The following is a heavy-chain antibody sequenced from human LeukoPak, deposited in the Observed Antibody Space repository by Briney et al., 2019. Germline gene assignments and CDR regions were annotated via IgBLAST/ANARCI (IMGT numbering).Heavy chain of an antibody. CDR1: GGSFSGYY. J-gene: IGHJ4*02. Sequence: SETLSLTCAVYGGSFSGYYWSWTRQPPGKGLEWIGEINHSGSTNYNPSLKSRVTISVDTSKNQFSLKLSSVTAADTAVYYCARLAGAAAAVTYFDYWGQGTLVTVSS. V-gene: IGHV4-34*01. CDR3: ARLAGAAAAVTYFDY. D-gene: IGHD6-13*01. CDR2: INHSGST.